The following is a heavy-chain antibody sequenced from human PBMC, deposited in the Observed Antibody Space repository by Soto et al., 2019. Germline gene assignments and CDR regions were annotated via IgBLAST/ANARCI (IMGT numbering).Heavy chain of an antibody. CDR3: AKDLRGYSYGYDY. CDR1: GFTFDDYA. J-gene: IGHJ4*02. V-gene: IGHV3-9*01. Sequence: PGGSLRLSCAASGFTFDDYAVHWVRQAPGKGLEWVSGISWNSGSIGYADSVKGRFTISRDNAKNSLYLQMNSLRAEDTALYYCAKDLRGYSYGYDYWGQGTLVTVS. D-gene: IGHD5-18*01. CDR2: ISWNSGSI.